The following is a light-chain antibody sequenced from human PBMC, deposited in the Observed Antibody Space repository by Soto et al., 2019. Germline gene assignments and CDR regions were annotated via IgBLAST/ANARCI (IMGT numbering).Light chain of an antibody. CDR1: SSNIGSNY. Sequence: QSVLTQPPSASGTPGQRVTISCSGSSSNIGSNYVYWYQQLPGTALKLLIYSNNQRPSGVPDRFSGSKSGTSASLAISGLRSEDEADYYCAAWDDSLSGYVVFGGGTKLTVL. CDR3: AAWDDSLSGYVV. V-gene: IGLV1-47*02. J-gene: IGLJ2*01. CDR2: SNN.